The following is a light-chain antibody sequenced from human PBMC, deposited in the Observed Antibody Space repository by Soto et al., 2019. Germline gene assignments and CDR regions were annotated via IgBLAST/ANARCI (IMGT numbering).Light chain of an antibody. CDR1: ISNIGAGYD. CDR2: GNN. Sequence: QPVLTQPPSVSGAPGQRVTISCTGSISNIGAGYDVHWYQQHPGAAPKLLIYGNNNRPSGVPDRISGSKSGTSASLAITGLQAEDEADYYCQSYDSSLSGVVFGGGTKLTVL. J-gene: IGLJ3*02. CDR3: QSYDSSLSGVV. V-gene: IGLV1-40*01.